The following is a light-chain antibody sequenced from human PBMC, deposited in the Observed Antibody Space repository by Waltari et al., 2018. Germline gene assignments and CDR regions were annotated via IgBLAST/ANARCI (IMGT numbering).Light chain of an antibody. CDR1: QSVTSAL. J-gene: IGKJ1*01. CDR2: GAS. CDR3: QHYVRLPAT. V-gene: IGKV3-20*01. Sequence: EILLTQSPGTLSLSPGERATLSCRASQSVTSALAWYQQKPGQAPRLLIYGASNRATGIPDRFSGSGSGTDFSLTISRLEPEDVAVYYCQHYVRLPATFGQGTKVEIK.